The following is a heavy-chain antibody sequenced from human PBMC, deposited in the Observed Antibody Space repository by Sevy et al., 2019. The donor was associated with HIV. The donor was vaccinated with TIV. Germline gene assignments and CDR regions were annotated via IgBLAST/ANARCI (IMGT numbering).Heavy chain of an antibody. V-gene: IGHV3-7*01. Sequence: GGSLRLSCAASGFTFHTYWMQWVRQAPGKGLEWVANIRQDGNEIYYVDSVKGRFTISRDNALQSLYLEMNNVRVEDSGIYYCARRYFDVWGQGTLVTVSS. CDR1: GFTFHTYW. J-gene: IGHJ4*02. CDR2: IRQDGNEI. CDR3: ARRYFDV.